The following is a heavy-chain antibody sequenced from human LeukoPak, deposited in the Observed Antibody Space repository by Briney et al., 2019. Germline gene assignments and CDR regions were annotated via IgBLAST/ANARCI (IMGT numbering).Heavy chain of an antibody. D-gene: IGHD3-10*01. V-gene: IGHV3-30*04. J-gene: IGHJ4*02. CDR2: MSYDGDNK. CDR3: ARELTALLWFGELGY. Sequence: GRSLRLSCAASGFTFSSYAMHWVRQAPGKGLEWVAVMSYDGDNKFYAASVKGRFTISRDNSKNALYLQMHSLRAEDTAVYYCARELTALLWFGELGYWGQGTLVTASS. CDR1: GFTFSSYA.